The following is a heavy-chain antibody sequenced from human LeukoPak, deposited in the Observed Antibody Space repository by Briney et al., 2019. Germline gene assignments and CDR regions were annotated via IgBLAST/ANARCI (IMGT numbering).Heavy chain of an antibody. D-gene: IGHD6-19*01. CDR1: GFTVSSNY. V-gene: IGHV3-53*01. Sequence: GGSLRLCCAASGFTVSSNYMSWVRQAPGKGLEWVSVIYSGGSTYYADSVKGRFTISRDNSKNTLNLQMTSLRAEDTAVYYCARVSEDYSSGWYEEYFQYWGQGTLVIVSS. CDR2: IYSGGST. J-gene: IGHJ1*01. CDR3: ARVSEDYSSGWYEEYFQY.